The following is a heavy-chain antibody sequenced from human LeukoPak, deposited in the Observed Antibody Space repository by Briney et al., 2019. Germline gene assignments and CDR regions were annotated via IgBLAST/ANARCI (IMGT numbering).Heavy chain of an antibody. Sequence: GSLRLSCAASGFTFSSYWMHWVRQAPGKGLVWVSRINTDGSSTSFADSVKGRFTISRDNAKNTLYLQMNSLRAEDTAVYYCARDGSYYSSGAFDIWGQGTMVTVSS. CDR1: GFTFSSYW. V-gene: IGHV3-74*01. CDR3: ARDGSYYSSGAFDI. D-gene: IGHD1-26*01. CDR2: INTDGSST. J-gene: IGHJ3*02.